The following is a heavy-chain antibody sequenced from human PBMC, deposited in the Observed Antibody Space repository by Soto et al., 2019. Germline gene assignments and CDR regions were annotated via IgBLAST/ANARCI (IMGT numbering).Heavy chain of an antibody. CDR2: ISIRSSYI. V-gene: IGHV3-21*01. D-gene: IGHD2-15*01. Sequence: WGSLRLSCASSGFTFSSYSMNWVRQAPGKGLEWVSSISIRSSYIYYADSVKGRFTISRDNAKNSLYLQMNSLRAEDTAVYYCARPGLYCSGGSCYFDYWGQGTLVTVS. CDR3: ARPGLYCSGGSCYFDY. CDR1: GFTFSSYS. J-gene: IGHJ4*02.